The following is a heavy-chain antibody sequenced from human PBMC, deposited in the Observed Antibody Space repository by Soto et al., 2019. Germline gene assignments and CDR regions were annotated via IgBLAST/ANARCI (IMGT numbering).Heavy chain of an antibody. Sequence: ASVKVSCKASGYTFSTYAIHWVRQAPGQSLEWMGWLNGGTGQTRYSQRFQDRVTITRDTSASTAYMEVSSLRPEDTAVYYRARGKGMEENYFYYGMDIWGQGTTVTVSS. CDR2: LNGGTGQT. CDR1: GYTFSTYA. V-gene: IGHV1-3*01. CDR3: ARGKGMEENYFYYGMDI. J-gene: IGHJ6*02. D-gene: IGHD1-1*01.